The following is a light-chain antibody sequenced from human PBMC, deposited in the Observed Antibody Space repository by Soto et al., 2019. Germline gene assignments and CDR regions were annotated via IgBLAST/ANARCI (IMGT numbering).Light chain of an antibody. CDR1: QSISTS. CDR2: DAS. J-gene: IGKJ1*01. Sequence: IQVTQSPSTLSASVGDRVTITCRASQSISTSLAWYQQKPGEAPKFLIYDASSLESGVPSRFSGSGSGTEFTLTISNLQPDDFATYFCQQYNRYSPWTFGQGTKVEI. V-gene: IGKV1-5*01. CDR3: QQYNRYSPWT.